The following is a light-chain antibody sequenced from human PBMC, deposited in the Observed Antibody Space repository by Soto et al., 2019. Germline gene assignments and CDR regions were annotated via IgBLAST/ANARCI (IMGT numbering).Light chain of an antibody. CDR1: QGINNW. Sequence: DIQMTQSPSSVSASVGDTVSITCRASQGINNWLAWYQQKPGKAPQVLIYAASSLQSRVPSRVSGSRFGTDFTLTITSLQPEDFATYFCQQANNFPLTFGGGTKIVIK. V-gene: IGKV1-12*01. J-gene: IGKJ4*01. CDR3: QQANNFPLT. CDR2: AAS.